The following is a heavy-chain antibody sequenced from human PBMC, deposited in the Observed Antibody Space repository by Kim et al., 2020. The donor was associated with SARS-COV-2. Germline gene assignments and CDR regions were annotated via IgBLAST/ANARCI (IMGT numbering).Heavy chain of an antibody. CDR2: IYYSGST. Sequence: SETLSLTCTVSGGSISSGGYYWSWIRQHPGKGLEWIGYIYYSGSTYYNPSLKSRVTISVDTSKNQFSLKLSSVTAADTAVYYCARDRAPTLLYFDWTQYWYFELWGRGTLVTVSS. D-gene: IGHD3-9*01. J-gene: IGHJ2*01. V-gene: IGHV4-31*03. CDR3: ARDRAPTLLYFDWTQYWYFEL. CDR1: GGSISSGGYY.